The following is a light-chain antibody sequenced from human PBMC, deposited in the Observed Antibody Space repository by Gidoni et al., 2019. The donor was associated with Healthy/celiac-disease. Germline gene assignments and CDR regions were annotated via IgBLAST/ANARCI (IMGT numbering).Light chain of an antibody. CDR3: QQYDNLHLT. CDR1: QDISNY. J-gene: IGKJ4*01. V-gene: IGKV1-33*01. Sequence: DIQMTQSPSSLSASVGDRVTITCQASQDISNYLNWYQQKPGKAPQLLLYDASNLETGVPSRFSGSGSGTDFTSTISSLQPEDIATYYCQQYDNLHLTFGGGTKVEIK. CDR2: DAS.